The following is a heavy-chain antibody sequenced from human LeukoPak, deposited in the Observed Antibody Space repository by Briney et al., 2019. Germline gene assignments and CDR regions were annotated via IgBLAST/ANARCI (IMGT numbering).Heavy chain of an antibody. Sequence: PGGSLRLSCAASGFTFSNYVMSWVRQAPGKGLEWVSGISGSGGSIYYADSVKGRFTISRDNAKSTVYLQMNSLRAEDTAVYYCARTGTGGDLDIWGQGTMVTVSS. V-gene: IGHV3-23*01. CDR2: ISGSGGSI. CDR1: GFTFSNYV. CDR3: ARTGTGGDLDI. J-gene: IGHJ3*02. D-gene: IGHD2-8*02.